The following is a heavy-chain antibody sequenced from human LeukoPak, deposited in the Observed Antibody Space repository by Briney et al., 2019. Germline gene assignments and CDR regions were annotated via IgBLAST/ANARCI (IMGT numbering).Heavy chain of an antibody. CDR1: GAPISRFF. CDR2: IYNGVPT. Sequence: SETLSLTCTTSGAPISRFFWSWVRQPPGKGLEWIGSIYNGVPTFFNPSLKSRVSISVDTSKGQFSLQLASVTAADTAVYYCVQSTGWPGFDYWGQGILVTVSS. CDR3: VQSTGWPGFDY. J-gene: IGHJ4*02. D-gene: IGHD6-19*01. V-gene: IGHV4-4*09.